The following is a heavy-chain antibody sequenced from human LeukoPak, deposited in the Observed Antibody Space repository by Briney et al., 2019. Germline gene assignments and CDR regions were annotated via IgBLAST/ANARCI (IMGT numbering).Heavy chain of an antibody. V-gene: IGHV4-39*07. CDR1: GGSISSSSYY. CDR2: IYYSRST. J-gene: IGHJ4*02. CDR3: ARDKGDDSSL. D-gene: IGHD3-22*01. Sequence: PSETLSLTCTVSGGSISSSSYYWGLIRQPPGKGLEWIGSIYYSRSTYYNPSLKSRVTISVDTSKNQFSLKLSSVTAADTAVYYCARDKGDDSSLWGQGTLVTVSS.